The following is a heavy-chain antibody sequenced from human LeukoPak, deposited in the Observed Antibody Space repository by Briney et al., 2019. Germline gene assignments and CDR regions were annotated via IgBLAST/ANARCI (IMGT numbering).Heavy chain of an antibody. CDR1: GGTFSSYA. CDR3: ARVPGYCSSTSCGGWDYYGMDV. CDR2: IIPIFGTA. J-gene: IGHJ6*02. V-gene: IGHV1-69*01. D-gene: IGHD2-2*01. Sequence: SVKVSCKASGGTFSSYAISWVRQAPGQGLEWMGGIIPIFGTANYAQKFQGRVTITADESTSTAYMELSSLRSEDTAVYYCARVPGYCSSTSCGGWDYYGMDVWGQGTTVTVS.